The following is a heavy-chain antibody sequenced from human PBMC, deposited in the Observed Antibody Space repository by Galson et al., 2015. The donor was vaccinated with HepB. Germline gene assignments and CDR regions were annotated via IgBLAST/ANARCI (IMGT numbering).Heavy chain of an antibody. V-gene: IGHV5-51*01. CDR2: IYPGDSNT. Sequence: QSGAEVKKPGESLKISCKGSGSRITSYWIGWVRQMPGKGLEWMGIIYPGDSNTRYSPSFQGQVTISADKSISTAYLQWSSLKASDTATYYCATHQKMATIAAPFDYWGQGTVVTISS. D-gene: IGHD5-24*01. CDR1: GSRITSYW. CDR3: ATHQKMATIAAPFDY. J-gene: IGHJ4*02.